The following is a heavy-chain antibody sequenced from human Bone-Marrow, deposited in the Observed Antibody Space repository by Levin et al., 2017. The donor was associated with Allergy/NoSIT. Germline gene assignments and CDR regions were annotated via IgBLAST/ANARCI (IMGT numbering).Heavy chain of an antibody. CDR3: ASAQDFWSGYHFDY. CDR2: IHNSGTT. V-gene: IGHV4-30-4*08. Sequence: ASETLSLTCTVSSGSIRSDDSYWTWIRRPPGKGLEWIGYIHNSGTTYYNPSLESRLSMSIDTSKNHFSLNLNSVTAADTAVYYCASAQDFWSGYHFDYWGQGALVTVSS. D-gene: IGHD3-3*01. J-gene: IGHJ4*02. CDR1: SGSIRSDDSY.